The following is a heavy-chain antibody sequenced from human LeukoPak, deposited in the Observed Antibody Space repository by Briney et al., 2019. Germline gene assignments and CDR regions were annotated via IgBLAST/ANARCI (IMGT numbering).Heavy chain of an antibody. J-gene: IGHJ4*02. CDR2: ISTYNGDT. D-gene: IGHD3-16*01. CDR1: GYTFTSYG. CDR3: AREGLGELTLDY. Sequence: GASVKVSCKASGYTFTSYGITWVRQAPGQGLEWVGWISTYNGDTNYAQKLQGRVTMTTDTSTSTAYMELRSLRSDDTAVYYCAREGLGELTLDYWGQGTLVTVS. V-gene: IGHV1-18*01.